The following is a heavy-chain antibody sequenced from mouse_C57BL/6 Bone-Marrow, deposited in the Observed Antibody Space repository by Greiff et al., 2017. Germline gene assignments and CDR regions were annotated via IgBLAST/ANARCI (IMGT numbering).Heavy chain of an antibody. CDR2: ITPNNGGT. D-gene: IGHD1-1*01. V-gene: IGHV1-18*01. CDR3: ASSDYYSSSPFAY. Sequence: VHVKQSGPELVKPGASVKIPCKASGYTFTDYNMDWVKQSHGKSLEWIGDITPNNGGTIYNQKFKGKATLTVDKSSSTAYMELRSLTSDATAVYDCASSDYYSSSPFAYWGQGTLVTVSA. CDR1: GYTFTDYN. J-gene: IGHJ3*01.